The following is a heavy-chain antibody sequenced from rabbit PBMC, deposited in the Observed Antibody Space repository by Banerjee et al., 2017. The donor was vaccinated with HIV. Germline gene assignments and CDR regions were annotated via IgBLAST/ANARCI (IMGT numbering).Heavy chain of an antibody. Sequence: QEQLVESGGGLVQPGGSLTLSCKASVFDFSNAAISWVRQAPGKGLEWVGYIDPVVGSTYYASWVNGRFTISSHNAQNTVSLQMTSLTTADTATYFCVRDLYAVSSGYYDLWGPGTLVTVS. J-gene: IGHJ6*01. CDR2: IDPVVGST. CDR1: VFDFSNAA. CDR3: VRDLYAVSSGYYDL. D-gene: IGHD1-1*01. V-gene: IGHV1S47*01.